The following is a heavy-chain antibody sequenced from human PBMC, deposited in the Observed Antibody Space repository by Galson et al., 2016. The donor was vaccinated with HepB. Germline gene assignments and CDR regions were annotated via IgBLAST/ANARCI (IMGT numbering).Heavy chain of an antibody. CDR1: GFSLTTSGVG. J-gene: IGHJ4*02. CDR2: IYWDNDK. V-gene: IGHV2-5*02. CDR3: AHRPVDRGGSPLDY. D-gene: IGHD2-15*01. Sequence: PALVKPTQTLTLTCTFSGFSLTTSGVGVGWIRQPPGKALEWLALIYWDNDKRYSPSLRSRLTITKDTSKNQVVLTMTNMDPVDTATFYCAHRPVDRGGSPLDYWGQGTLVTVSS.